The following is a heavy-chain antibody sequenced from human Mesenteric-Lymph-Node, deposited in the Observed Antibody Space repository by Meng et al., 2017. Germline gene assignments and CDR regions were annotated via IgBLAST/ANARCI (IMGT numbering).Heavy chain of an antibody. D-gene: IGHD3-22*01. Sequence: GESLKISCAASGFTFDDYGMSWVRQAPGKGLEWVAGINWNGGSTGYADSVKGRFTISRDNAKNSLYLQMNSLRAEDTALYYCARTYDSSTYYVSNFDYWVQGTLVTVPQ. J-gene: IGHJ4*02. CDR3: ARTYDSSTYYVSNFDY. CDR1: GFTFDDYG. V-gene: IGHV3-20*04. CDR2: INWNGGST.